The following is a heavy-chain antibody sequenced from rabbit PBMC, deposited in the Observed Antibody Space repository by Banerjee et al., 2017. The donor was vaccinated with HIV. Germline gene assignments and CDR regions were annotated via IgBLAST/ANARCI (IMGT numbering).Heavy chain of an antibody. CDR2: IDPVFGGT. D-gene: IGHD7-1*01. Sequence: CWVRQAPGKGLEWIGYIDPVFGGTYYATWVNGRFTLSSHNAQRTVDLQMNSLTAADTATYFCVRDRHYTSGAAGYIWSPGPTRLSLWGPGTLVTVS. J-gene: IGHJ3*01. CDR3: VRDRHYTSGAAGYIWSPGPTRLSL. V-gene: IGHV1S7*01.